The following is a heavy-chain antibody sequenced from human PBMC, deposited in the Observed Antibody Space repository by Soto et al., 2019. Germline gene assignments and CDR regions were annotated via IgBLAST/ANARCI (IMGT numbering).Heavy chain of an antibody. CDR1: GYTFTSYG. CDR2: IGAYNGNT. D-gene: IGHD3-9*01. J-gene: IGHJ4*02. CDR3: ATGVLTGQSASGFDY. V-gene: IGHV1-18*01. Sequence: ASVKVSCKASGYTFTSYGISWVRQAPGKGLEWMGWIGAYNGNTNYAQKFQGRVTMTTDTSTGTAYMELRSLRSEDTAVYYCATGVLTGQSASGFDYWGQGTLVTVSS.